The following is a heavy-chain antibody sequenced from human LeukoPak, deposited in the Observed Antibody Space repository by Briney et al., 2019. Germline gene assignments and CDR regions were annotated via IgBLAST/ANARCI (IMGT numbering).Heavy chain of an antibody. CDR1: GFSFSSYD. CDR2: ISTGGITK. D-gene: IGHD3-16*01. CDR3: ARDMLLGRPDYMDV. Sequence: GGSLRLSCLASGFSFSSYDIHWVRQAPGKGLEWIAVISTGGITKFYTDSVKGRFTISRDNSKNTLYLQMNSLRAEDTAVYYCARDMLLGRPDYMDVWGKGTTATVSS. J-gene: IGHJ6*03. V-gene: IGHV3-30*04.